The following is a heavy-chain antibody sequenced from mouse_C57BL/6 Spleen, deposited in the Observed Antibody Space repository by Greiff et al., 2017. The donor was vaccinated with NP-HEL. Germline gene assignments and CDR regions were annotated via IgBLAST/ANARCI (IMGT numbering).Heavy chain of an antibody. J-gene: IGHJ1*03. CDR1: GFSLTSYA. D-gene: IGHD1-1*01. CDR3: ARNRGYYYGSLSYWYFDV. V-gene: IGHV2-9-1*01. Sequence: VKVVESGPGLVAPSQSLSITCTVSGFSLTSYAISWVRQPPGKGLEWLGVIWTGGGTNYNSALKSRLSISKDNSKSQVFLKMNSLQTDDTARYYCARNRGYYYGSLSYWYFDVWGTGTTVTVSS. CDR2: IWTGGGT.